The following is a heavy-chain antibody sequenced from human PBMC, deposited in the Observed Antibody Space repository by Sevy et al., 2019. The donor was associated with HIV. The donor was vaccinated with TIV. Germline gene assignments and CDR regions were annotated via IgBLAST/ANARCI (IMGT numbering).Heavy chain of an antibody. D-gene: IGHD3-9*01. CDR1: GFPFSTYE. J-gene: IGHJ4*02. CDR2: ISASGGST. CDR3: AKEETTGYI. Sequence: GGSLRLSCTASGFPFSTYEMSWVRQAPGKGLEWVSTISASGGSTYYADSVKGRFTISRDISKKNVYLDMNSLRAEDTAIFYCAKEETTGYIWGQGTLVTVSS. V-gene: IGHV3-23*01.